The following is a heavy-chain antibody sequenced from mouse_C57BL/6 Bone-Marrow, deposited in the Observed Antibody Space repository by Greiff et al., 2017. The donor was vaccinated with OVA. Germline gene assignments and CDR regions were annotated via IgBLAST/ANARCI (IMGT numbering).Heavy chain of an antibody. Sequence: EVQLVESGAELVRPGASVKLSCTASGFNIKDDYMHWVKQRPEQGLEWIGWIDPENGDTEYASKFQGKATITADTSSNTAYLQLSSLTSEDTAVYYCTTDGSSYVNFDYWGQGTTLTVSS. CDR3: TTDGSSYVNFDY. CDR1: GFNIKDDY. J-gene: IGHJ2*01. D-gene: IGHD1-1*01. CDR2: IDPENGDT. V-gene: IGHV14-4*01.